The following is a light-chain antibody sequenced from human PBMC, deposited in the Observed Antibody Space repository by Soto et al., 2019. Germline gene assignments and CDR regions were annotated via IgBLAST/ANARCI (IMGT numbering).Light chain of an antibody. Sequence: EIVLTHSPGTLSLSPGERATLSFSSSQSVSSSYLAWYQQKPGQAPRLLIYGASSRATGIPDRFSGSGSGTDFTLTISRLEPEDFAVYYCQQYGSSLITFGQGTRLEI. J-gene: IGKJ5*01. V-gene: IGKV3-20*01. CDR3: QQYGSSLIT. CDR2: GAS. CDR1: QSVSSSY.